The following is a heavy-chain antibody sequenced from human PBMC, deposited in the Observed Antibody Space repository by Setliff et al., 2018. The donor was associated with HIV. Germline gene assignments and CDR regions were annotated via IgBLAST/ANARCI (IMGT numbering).Heavy chain of an antibody. Sequence: PGGSLRLSCAAAGFSLSSYGLHWVRQAPGKGLEWVAVIWYDGTNKYYVDSVKGRFTISRDNSKNTLYLQMNSLRAEDTAVYYCARDLGVGQDYYYYMDVWGKGTTVTVSS. J-gene: IGHJ6*03. D-gene: IGHD3-3*01. CDR1: GFSLSSYG. V-gene: IGHV3-33*01. CDR2: IWYDGTNK. CDR3: ARDLGVGQDYYYYMDV.